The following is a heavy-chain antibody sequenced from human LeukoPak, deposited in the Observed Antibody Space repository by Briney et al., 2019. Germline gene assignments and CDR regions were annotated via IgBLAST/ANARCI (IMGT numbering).Heavy chain of an antibody. D-gene: IGHD3-3*01. Sequence: ASVKVSCKASGYTFTGYYMHWVRQAPGQGLEWMGWINPNSGGTNYAQKFQGRVTMTRDTSNSTAYMELSRLRSDDTAVYYCARDGIRFLEWLGGWFDPWGQGTLVTVSS. CDR2: INPNSGGT. CDR3: ARDGIRFLEWLGGWFDP. J-gene: IGHJ5*02. V-gene: IGHV1-2*02. CDR1: GYTFTGYY.